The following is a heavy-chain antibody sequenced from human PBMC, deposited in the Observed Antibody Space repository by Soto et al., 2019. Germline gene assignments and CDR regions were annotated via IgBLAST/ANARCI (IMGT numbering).Heavy chain of an antibody. V-gene: IGHV4-59*01. CDR2: IYYSGST. CDR1: GGSISSYY. Sequence: SLTCTVSGGSISSYYWSWIRQPPGKGLERIGYIYYSGSTNYNPSLKSRVTISVDTSKNQFSLKLSSVTAADTAVYYCARDRTSSPHNWFDPWGQGTRVTVSS. D-gene: IGHD6-6*01. J-gene: IGHJ5*02. CDR3: ARDRTSSPHNWFDP.